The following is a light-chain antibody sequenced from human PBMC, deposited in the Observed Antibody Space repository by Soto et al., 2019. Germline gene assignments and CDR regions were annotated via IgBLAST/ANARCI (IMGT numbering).Light chain of an antibody. CDR3: SSYTSSSTVV. CDR2: DVS. V-gene: IGLV2-14*01. J-gene: IGLJ2*01. CDR1: SSDVGGYNY. Sequence: QSALTQPASVSGSPGQSITISCTGTSSDVGGYNYVSWYQQHPGKAPKLMIYDVSKRPSGVSNRFSGSKSGNTASLTISGLQAEDEADYYGSSYTSSSTVVFGGGTKVTVL.